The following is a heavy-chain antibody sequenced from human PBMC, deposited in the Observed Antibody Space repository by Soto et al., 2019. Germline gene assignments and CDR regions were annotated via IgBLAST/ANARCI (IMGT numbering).Heavy chain of an antibody. J-gene: IGHJ1*01. CDR1: GYTFTSYG. D-gene: IGHD6-13*01. V-gene: IGHV1-18*01. CDR2: ISAYNGNT. CDR3: ARDSWQMREVQH. Sequence: QVQLVQSGAEVKKPGASVKVSCKASGYTFTSYGFSWVRQAPGQGLEWMGRISAYNGNTNYAQKFQGRVTMTTDTSTTTAYMELRSLRSADTAVYYCARDSWQMREVQHWGQGTLVTVSS.